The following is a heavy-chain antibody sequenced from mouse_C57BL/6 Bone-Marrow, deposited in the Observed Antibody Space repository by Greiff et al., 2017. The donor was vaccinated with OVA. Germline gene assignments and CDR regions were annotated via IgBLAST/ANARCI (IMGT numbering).Heavy chain of an antibody. CDR2: IWWNADK. V-gene: IGHV8-5*01. CDR3: AQIYSSCYDWYFDV. Sequence: QVTLKVSGPGILQPSQTHSLTCSFSGFSLSTSNMGIGWIRQPSGMGLEWLAHIWWNADKYYYPSLKSRLTISVDTSNNQAFLQLTSVDTAATATYFFAQIYSSCYDWYFDVWGTGTPVTVSS. J-gene: IGHJ1*03. D-gene: IGHD3-1*01. CDR1: GFSLSTSNMG.